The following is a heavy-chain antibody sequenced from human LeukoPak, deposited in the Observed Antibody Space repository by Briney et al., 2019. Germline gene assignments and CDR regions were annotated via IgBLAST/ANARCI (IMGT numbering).Heavy chain of an antibody. CDR2: IMPLFGTA. Sequence: ASVKVSCKASGGTFNSYAISWGRQAPGQGLEWMGGIMPLFGTANYAQEFQGRVTFTTDESASTAYMEVSSLRSEDTAVYYCASGSLGDGYGVGDYYQYMDVWGKGTTVTVSS. CDR3: ASGSLGDGYGVGDYYQYMDV. V-gene: IGHV1-69*05. D-gene: IGHD5-24*01. CDR1: GGTFNSYA. J-gene: IGHJ6*03.